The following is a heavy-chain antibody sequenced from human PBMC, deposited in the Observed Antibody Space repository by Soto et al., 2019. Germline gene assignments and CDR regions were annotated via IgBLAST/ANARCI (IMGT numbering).Heavy chain of an antibody. CDR2: IYHSGST. CDR1: GYSISSGYY. D-gene: IGHD1-26*01. Sequence: SETLSLTCAVSGYSISSGYYWGWIRQPPGKGLEWIGSIYHSGSTYYNPSLKSRVTISVDTSKNQFSLKLSSVTAADTAMYYCARGGGSYHYFDYTGQPTLVTVSS. J-gene: IGHJ4*02. V-gene: IGHV4-38-2*01. CDR3: ARGGGSYHYFDY.